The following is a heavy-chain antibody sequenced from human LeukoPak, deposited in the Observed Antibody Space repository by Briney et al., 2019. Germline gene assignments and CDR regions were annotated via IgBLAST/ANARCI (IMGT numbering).Heavy chain of an antibody. V-gene: IGHV4-34*01. Sequence: PSETLSLTCAVYGGSFSGYYWSSIRQPPGKGLEWIGEINHSGSTNYDPSLKSRVTISVDTSKNQFSLKLSSVTAADTAVYYCARRIPRYYYDSSGLYYFDYWGQGTLVTVSS. CDR2: INHSGST. D-gene: IGHD3-22*01. CDR3: ARRIPRYYYDSSGLYYFDY. CDR1: GGSFSGYY. J-gene: IGHJ4*02.